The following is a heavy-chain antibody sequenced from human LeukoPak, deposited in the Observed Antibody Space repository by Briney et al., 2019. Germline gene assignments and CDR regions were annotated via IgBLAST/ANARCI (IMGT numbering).Heavy chain of an antibody. V-gene: IGHV4-34*01. J-gene: IGHJ4*02. Sequence: SETLSLTCAVYGGSFSGYYWSWIRQPPGKGLEWIGEINHSGSTNYNPSLKSRVTISVDTSENQFSLKLSSVTAADTAVYYCARRGLGYSYGKIFDYWGQGTLVTVSS. CDR3: ARRGLGYSYGKIFDY. CDR2: INHSGST. CDR1: GGSFSGYY. D-gene: IGHD5-18*01.